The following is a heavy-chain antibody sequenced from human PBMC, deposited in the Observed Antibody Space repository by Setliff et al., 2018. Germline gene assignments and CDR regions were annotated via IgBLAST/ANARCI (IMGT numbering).Heavy chain of an antibody. CDR2: IYYSGST. D-gene: IGHD3-10*01. Sequence: SETLSLTCAVSGGSISSSNWWSWVRQPPGKGLEWIGSIYYSGSTNYNPSLKSRVTMSVDTSKNQFSLKLSSVTAADTAVYYCARESYYGGFDYWGQGTLVTVSS. V-gene: IGHV4-4*02. CDR1: GGSISSSNW. CDR3: ARESYYGGFDY. J-gene: IGHJ4*02.